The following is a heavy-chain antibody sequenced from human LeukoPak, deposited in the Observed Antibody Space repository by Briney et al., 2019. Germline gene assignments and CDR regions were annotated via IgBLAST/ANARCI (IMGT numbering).Heavy chain of an antibody. V-gene: IGHV4-59*08. Sequence: SETLSLTCTVSGGSISRYYWSWIRQPPGKGLEWIGSIYYSGTTYYNPSLKSRVTISIDTSKNQFSLKLSSVTAADTAVYYCARHSGSFYFYYYMDVWGKGTTVTVSS. CDR1: GGSISRYY. J-gene: IGHJ6*03. CDR2: IYYSGTT. D-gene: IGHD1-26*01. CDR3: ARHSGSFYFYYYMDV.